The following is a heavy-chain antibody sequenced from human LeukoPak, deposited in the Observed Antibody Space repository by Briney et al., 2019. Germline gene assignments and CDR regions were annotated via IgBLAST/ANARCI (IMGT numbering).Heavy chain of an antibody. CDR3: AKDGSIAAAGYYCYGMDV. CDR2: ISGSGGST. V-gene: IGHV3-23*01. Sequence: GGSLRLSCAASGFTFSSYAMSWVRQAPGKGLEWVSAISGSGGSTYYADSVKGRFTISRDNSKNTLYLQMNSLRAEDTAVYYCAKDGSIAAAGYYCYGMDVWGQGTTVTVSS. D-gene: IGHD6-13*01. CDR1: GFTFSSYA. J-gene: IGHJ6*02.